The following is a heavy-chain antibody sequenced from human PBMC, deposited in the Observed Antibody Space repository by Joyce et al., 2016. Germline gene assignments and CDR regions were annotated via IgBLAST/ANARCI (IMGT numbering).Heavy chain of an antibody. J-gene: IGHJ6*02. V-gene: IGHV3-30-3*01. Sequence: QVQLVESGGGVVQPGRSLRLSCAASGFTFRGYAMQWVRQAPGKGVEWVALIPYDLSETYYLDSVKGRFTISRDNSKNTLYLQMNSLRPEDTAVYYCVSDLSNFLPYGMDVWGQGTTVTVSS. D-gene: IGHD4-11*01. CDR2: IPYDLSET. CDR1: GFTFRGYA. CDR3: VSDLSNFLPYGMDV.